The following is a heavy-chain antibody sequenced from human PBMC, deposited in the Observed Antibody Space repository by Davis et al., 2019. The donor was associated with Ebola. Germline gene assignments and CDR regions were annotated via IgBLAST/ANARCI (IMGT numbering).Heavy chain of an antibody. CDR3: ARDLGAAAGTGGDY. CDR1: GYTFTGYY. D-gene: IGHD6-13*01. J-gene: IGHJ4*02. CDR2: INPNSGGT. Sequence: ASVKVSCKASGYTFTGYYMHWVRQAPGQGLEWMGWINPNSGGTNYAQKFQGWVTMTRDTSISTAYMELSRLRSDDTAVYYCARDLGAAAGTGGDYWGQGTLVTVSS. V-gene: IGHV1-2*04.